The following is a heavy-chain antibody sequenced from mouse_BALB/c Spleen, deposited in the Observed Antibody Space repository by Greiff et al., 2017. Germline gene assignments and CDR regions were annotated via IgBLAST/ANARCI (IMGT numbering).Heavy chain of an antibody. CDR3: ARGFTTATSFAY. Sequence: VQLQQSGPSLVKPSQTLSLTCSVTGDSITSGYWNWIRKFPGNKLEYMGYISYSGSTYYNPSLKSRISITRDTSKNQYYLQLNSVTTEDTATYYCARGFTTATSFAYWGQGTLVTVSA. V-gene: IGHV3-8*02. CDR1: GDSITSGY. CDR2: ISYSGST. D-gene: IGHD1-2*01. J-gene: IGHJ3*01.